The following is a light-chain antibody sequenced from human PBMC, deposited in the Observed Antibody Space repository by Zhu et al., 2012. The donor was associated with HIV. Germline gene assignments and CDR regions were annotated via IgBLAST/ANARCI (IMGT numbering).Light chain of an antibody. CDR3: QQYNNWPRT. CDR2: GAS. Sequence: EIVVTQSPPTLSVSPGEGATLSCRASQSVSNNLAWYQQKPGQAPRLLIYGASARAPGFPARFSGSGSGTEFTLTISSMQSEDFAIYYCQQYNNWPRTFGQGTEVEIK. J-gene: IGKJ1*01. V-gene: IGKV3-15*01. CDR1: QSVSNN.